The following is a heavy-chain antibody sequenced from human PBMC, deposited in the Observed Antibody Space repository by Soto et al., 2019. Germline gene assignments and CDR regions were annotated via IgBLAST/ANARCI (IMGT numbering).Heavy chain of an antibody. V-gene: IGHV4-39*01. CDR2: IYYSGST. J-gene: IGHJ4*02. CDR1: GGSISSSSYY. D-gene: IGHD6-13*01. Sequence: SETLSLTCTVSGGSISSSSYYWGWIRQPPGKGLEWIGSIYYSGSTYYNPSLKSRVTISVDTSKNQFSLKLSSVTAADTAVYYCARHLRIAAAHPLSGHQEIDYWGQGTLVTVSS. CDR3: ARHLRIAAAHPLSGHQEIDY.